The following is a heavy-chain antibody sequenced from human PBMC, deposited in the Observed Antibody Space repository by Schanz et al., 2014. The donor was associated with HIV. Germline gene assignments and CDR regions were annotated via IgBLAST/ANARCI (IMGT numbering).Heavy chain of an antibody. J-gene: IGHJ6*02. D-gene: IGHD3-22*01. V-gene: IGHV1-46*01. CDR3: ARGEGYYYDSSGFPLASGMDV. Sequence: QVQLVQSGAEVKKPGASVKVSCKASGYTFTAYYIHWVRQAPGQGLEWMARINLGGGSAIYAQKFQGRVTITRDTSTSTDHMELSSLRSEDTAVYYCARGEGYYYDSSGFPLASGMDVWGQGTTVTVSS. CDR2: INLGGGSA. CDR1: GYTFTAYY.